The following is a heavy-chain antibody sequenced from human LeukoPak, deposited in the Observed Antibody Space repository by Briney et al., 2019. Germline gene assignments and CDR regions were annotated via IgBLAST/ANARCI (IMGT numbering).Heavy chain of an antibody. CDR2: IIPIFGTA. V-gene: IGHV1-69*13. CDR3: AKDPGMGDNWFDP. J-gene: IGHJ5*02. D-gene: IGHD3-10*01. CDR1: GGTFSSYA. Sequence: ASVKVSCKASGGTFSSYAISWVRQAPGQGLEWMGGIIPIFGTANYAQKFQGRVTITADESTSTAYMELSSLRSEDTAVYYCAKDPGMGDNWFDPWGQGTLVTVSS.